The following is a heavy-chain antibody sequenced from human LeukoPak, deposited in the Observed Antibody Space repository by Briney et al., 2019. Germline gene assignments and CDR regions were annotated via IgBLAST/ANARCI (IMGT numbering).Heavy chain of an antibody. Sequence: GGSLRLSCEASGFTFKNAWMTWVRQAPGKALEWVGRIKSITDGETTDYAAPVTGRFSISRDDSNGMLFPQMNSLRAEDTALYYCTTYSHYYDYWGQGTQVTVFS. V-gene: IGHV3-15*01. CDR1: GFTFKNAW. J-gene: IGHJ4*02. CDR3: TTYSHYYDY. D-gene: IGHD4-11*01. CDR2: IKSITDGETT.